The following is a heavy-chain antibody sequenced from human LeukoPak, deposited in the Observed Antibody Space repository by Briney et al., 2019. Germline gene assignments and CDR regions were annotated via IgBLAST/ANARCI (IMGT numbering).Heavy chain of an antibody. Sequence: GGSLRLSCAASGFTFSSYSMNWVRQAPGKGLEWVSSISSSSSYIYYADSVKGRFTISRDNAKNSLYLQMNSLRAEDTAVYYCVLDLFSSFAFDIWGQGTMVTVSS. V-gene: IGHV3-21*01. J-gene: IGHJ3*02. CDR3: VLDLFSSFAFDI. D-gene: IGHD3/OR15-3a*01. CDR1: GFTFSSYS. CDR2: ISSSSSYI.